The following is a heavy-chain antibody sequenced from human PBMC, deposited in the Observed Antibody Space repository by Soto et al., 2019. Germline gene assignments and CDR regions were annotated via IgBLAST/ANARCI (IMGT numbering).Heavy chain of an antibody. CDR2: IYYSGST. CDR1: GGSISSSSYY. V-gene: IGHV4-39*01. D-gene: IGHD3-9*01. J-gene: IGHJ4*02. Sequence: SETLSLTCTVSGGSISSSSYYWGWIRQPPGKGLEWIGSIYYSGSTYYNPSLKSRVTISVDTSKNQFSLKLSSVTAADTAVYYCARLPSLRDYFDYWGQGTLVTVSS. CDR3: ARLPSLRDYFDY.